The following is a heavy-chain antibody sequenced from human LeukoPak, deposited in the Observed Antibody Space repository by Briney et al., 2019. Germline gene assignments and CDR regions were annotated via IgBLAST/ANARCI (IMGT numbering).Heavy chain of an antibody. CDR3: ARSYSSGWNDAFDI. Sequence: PSETLSLTCTVSGGSISSYYWSWIRQPAGKGLEWIGRIYTSGSTYYNPSLKSRATISVDTSKNQFSLKLSSVTAADTAVYYCARSYSSGWNDAFDIWGQGTMVTVSS. CDR2: IYTSGST. J-gene: IGHJ3*02. CDR1: GGSISSYY. D-gene: IGHD6-19*01. V-gene: IGHV4-4*07.